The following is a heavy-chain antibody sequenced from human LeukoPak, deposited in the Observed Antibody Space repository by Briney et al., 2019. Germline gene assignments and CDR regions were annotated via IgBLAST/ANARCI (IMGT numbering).Heavy chain of an antibody. CDR1: GGSFSDYY. D-gene: IGHD2-2*01. V-gene: IGHV4-34*01. CDR3: ARERPLVVVPAATTLHVLDLDV. J-gene: IGHJ6*02. Sequence: SETLSLTCAVYGGSFSDYYWSWIRQPPGKGMEWIGEINHSGSTNYNPSLKSRVTISVDTSKTQFSLKLTSATAADTAVYYCARERPLVVVPAATTLHVLDLDVWGQGTTVTVSS. CDR2: INHSGST.